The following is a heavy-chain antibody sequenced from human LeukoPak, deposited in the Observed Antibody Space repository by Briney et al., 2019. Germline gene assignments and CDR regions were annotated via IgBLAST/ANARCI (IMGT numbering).Heavy chain of an antibody. Sequence: ASVKVSCKASGYTFTSYGISWVRQAPGQGLEWMGWISAYNGNTNYAQKLQGRVTMTTDTSTSTAYMELRSLRSDDTAVYYCARESRLWLDDFWSGYVYYFDYWGQGTLVTVSS. J-gene: IGHJ4*02. CDR2: ISAYNGNT. D-gene: IGHD3-3*01. CDR1: GYTFTSYG. V-gene: IGHV1-18*01. CDR3: ARESRLWLDDFWSGYVYYFDY.